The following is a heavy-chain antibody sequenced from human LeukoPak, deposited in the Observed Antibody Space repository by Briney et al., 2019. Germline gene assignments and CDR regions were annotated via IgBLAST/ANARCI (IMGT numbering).Heavy chain of an antibody. CDR2: ISGSGDAT. D-gene: IGHD1-7*01. CDR3: ARAQSGFWNYYYYYYYMDV. CDR1: GFTFSHYA. V-gene: IGHV3-23*01. Sequence: GGSLRLSCAASGFTFSHYAMSWVRQAPGKGLQWVSSISGSGDATYYADSVKGRFTISRDNAKNSLYLQMNSLRAEDTAVYYCARAQSGFWNYYYYYYYMDVWGKGTTVTVSS. J-gene: IGHJ6*03.